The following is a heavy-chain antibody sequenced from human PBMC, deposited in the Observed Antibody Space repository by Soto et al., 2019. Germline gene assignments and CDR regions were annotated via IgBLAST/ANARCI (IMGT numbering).Heavy chain of an antibody. CDR3: AKVGGDLVYYYYYGMDV. D-gene: IGHD4-17*01. V-gene: IGHV3-23*01. CDR1: GFTFSSYA. J-gene: IGHJ6*04. Sequence: EVQLLESGGGLVQPGGSLRLSCAASGFTFSSYAMSWVRQAPGKGLEWVSAISGSGGSTYYADSVKGRCTISRDNSKNTLYLQMNSLRAEDTAVYYCAKVGGDLVYYYYYGMDVWGKGTTVTVSS. CDR2: ISGSGGST.